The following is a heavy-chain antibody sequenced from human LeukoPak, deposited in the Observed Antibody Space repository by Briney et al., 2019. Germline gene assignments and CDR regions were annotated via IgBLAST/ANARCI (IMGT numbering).Heavy chain of an antibody. Sequence: GGSLRLSCAASGFTFSSYAMHWVRQAPGKGLEWVAVISYDGSNKYYADSVKGRFTISRDNSKNTLYLQMNSLRAEDTAVYYCARDRIAVAAGWFDPWGQGTLVTVSS. CDR3: ARDRIAVAAGWFDP. D-gene: IGHD6-19*01. J-gene: IGHJ5*02. CDR2: ISYDGSNK. V-gene: IGHV3-30*04. CDR1: GFTFSSYA.